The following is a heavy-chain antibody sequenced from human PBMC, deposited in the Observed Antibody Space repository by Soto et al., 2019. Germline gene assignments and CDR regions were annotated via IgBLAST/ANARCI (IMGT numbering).Heavy chain of an antibody. CDR2: ISGSGGST. Sequence: GGSLRLSCAASGFTFSSYAMSWVRQAPGKGLEWVSAISGSGGSTYYADSVKGRSTISRDNSKNTLYLQMNSLRAEDTAVYYCAAVVVPAAIIPFDYWGQGTLVTVSS. D-gene: IGHD2-2*02. CDR3: AAVVVPAAIIPFDY. CDR1: GFTFSSYA. V-gene: IGHV3-23*01. J-gene: IGHJ4*02.